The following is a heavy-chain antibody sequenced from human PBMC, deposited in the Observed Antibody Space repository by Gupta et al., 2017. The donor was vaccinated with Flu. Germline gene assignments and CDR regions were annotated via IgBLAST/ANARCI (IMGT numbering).Heavy chain of an antibody. J-gene: IGHJ4*02. V-gene: IGHV1-69*01. CDR2: IIPIFGTA. Sequence: QVQLVQSGAEVKKPGSSVKVSCKASGGTFSSYAISWVRQAPGQGLEWMGGIIPIFGTANYAQKFQGRVTITADESTSTAYMELSSLRSEDTAVYYCARDWGRPTAQSIAARPLDYWGQGTLVTVSS. D-gene: IGHD6-6*01. CDR3: ARDWGRPTAQSIAARPLDY. CDR1: GGTFSSYA.